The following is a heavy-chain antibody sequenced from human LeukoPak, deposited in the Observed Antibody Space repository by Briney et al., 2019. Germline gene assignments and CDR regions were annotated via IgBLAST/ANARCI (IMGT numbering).Heavy chain of an antibody. CDR1: GFTFSSYA. D-gene: IGHD3-10*01. J-gene: IGHJ1*01. CDR2: ISGSGGST. V-gene: IGHV3-23*01. CDR3: AKRELAPYPRFQH. Sequence: GGSLRLSCAASGFTFSSYAMSWLRQAPGKGLEWGSAISGSGGSTYYADSVKGRFTISRDNSKKTLYLQMNSLRAEDTAVYHCAKRELAPYPRFQHWGQGTLVTVSS.